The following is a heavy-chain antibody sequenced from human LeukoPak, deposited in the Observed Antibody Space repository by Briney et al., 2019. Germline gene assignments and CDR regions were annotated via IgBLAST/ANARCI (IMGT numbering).Heavy chain of an antibody. CDR3: ARFAYCGGHCWYYFDY. V-gene: IGHV4-59*01. J-gene: IGHJ4*02. Sequence: PGGSLRLSCAASGFTFSSYDMSWVRQPPGKGLEWIGYIYSSGSTNYNPSLKSRITISIDTSKNQFSLKLSSVTAADTAVYYCARFAYCGGHCWYYFDYWGQGSLVTVSS. CDR2: IYSSGST. D-gene: IGHD2-21*02. CDR1: GFTFSSYD.